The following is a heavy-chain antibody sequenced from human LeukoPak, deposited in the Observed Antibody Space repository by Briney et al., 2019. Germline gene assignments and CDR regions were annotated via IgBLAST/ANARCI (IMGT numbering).Heavy chain of an antibody. D-gene: IGHD6-13*01. Sequence: SETLSLTCTVSGGSISSYYWSWIRQPPGKGLEWIGYIYYSGSTNYNPSLKSRVTISVDTSKNQFSLKLSSVTAADTAVYYCARVGIAAATGDYYGMDVWGQGTTVIVSS. CDR1: GGSISSYY. CDR3: ARVGIAAATGDYYGMDV. J-gene: IGHJ6*02. CDR2: IYYSGST. V-gene: IGHV4-59*01.